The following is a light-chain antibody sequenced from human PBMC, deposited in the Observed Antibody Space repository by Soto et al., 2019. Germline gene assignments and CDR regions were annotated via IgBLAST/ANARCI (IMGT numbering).Light chain of an antibody. J-gene: IGKJ2*01. CDR2: WAS. CDR3: QQYYNTPRT. V-gene: IGKV4-1*01. CDR1: QRILYSSNNEND. Sequence: DIVMTQSPDSLAVSLGERATINCKSSQRILYSSNNENDLAWYQQKPGQPPKLLIYWASTRESGVPDRFSGSGSGTDFTLTISSLQAEDVAVYYCQQYYNTPRTFGQGTKLEIK.